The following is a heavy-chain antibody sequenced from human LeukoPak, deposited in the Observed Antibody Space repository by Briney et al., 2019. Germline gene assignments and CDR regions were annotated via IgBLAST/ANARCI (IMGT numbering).Heavy chain of an antibody. Sequence: PSETLSLTCTVSGASISIYYWSWIRQPAGKGLEWIGRMYTSGSGNYCPSLKSRVTMSVDTSKNQFSLKLSSVTAADTAVYYCARDRGYSYGYWYFDLWGRGTLVTVSS. CDR1: GASISIYY. D-gene: IGHD5-18*01. CDR3: ARDRGYSYGYWYFDL. J-gene: IGHJ2*01. CDR2: MYTSGSG. V-gene: IGHV4-4*07.